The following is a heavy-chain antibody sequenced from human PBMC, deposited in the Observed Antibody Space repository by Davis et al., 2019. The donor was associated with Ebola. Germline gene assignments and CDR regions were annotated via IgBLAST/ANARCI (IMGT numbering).Heavy chain of an antibody. Sequence: SETLSLTCTVSGGSISSSSSYWSWIRQPPGKGLEWIGYIYYSGSTNYNPSLKSRVTISVDTSKNQFSLKLSSVTAADTAVYYCARSTVTNGFDIWGHGTMVPVSS. V-gene: IGHV4-61*05. CDR2: IYYSGST. CDR1: GGSISSSSSY. D-gene: IGHD4-11*01. CDR3: ARSTVTNGFDI. J-gene: IGHJ3*02.